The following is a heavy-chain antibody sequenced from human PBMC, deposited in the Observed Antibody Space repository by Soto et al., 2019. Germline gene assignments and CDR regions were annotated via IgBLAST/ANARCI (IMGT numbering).Heavy chain of an antibody. J-gene: IGHJ4*02. CDR2: INAGNGDR. CDR1: GYTFTSYA. V-gene: IGHV1-3*01. D-gene: IGHD1-26*01. Sequence: GASVKVSCKASGYTFTSYAMHWVRQAPGQRLEWMGWINAGNGDREYSQKLQGRVTITRDTSANTAYMELSSLRSEDTGVYYCASGSYRDYWGQGTLVTVSS. CDR3: ASGSYRDY.